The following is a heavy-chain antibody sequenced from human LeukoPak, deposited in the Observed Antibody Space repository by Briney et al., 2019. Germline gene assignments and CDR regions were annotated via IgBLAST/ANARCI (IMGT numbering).Heavy chain of an antibody. Sequence: GGSLRLSCAASGFTFSSYAMHWVRQAPGEGLEWVAVISYDGSNKYYADSVKGRFTISRDNSKNTLYLQMNSLRAEDTAVYYCARGGWELLRKVDYWGQGTLVTVSS. V-gene: IGHV3-30-3*01. D-gene: IGHD1-26*01. CDR2: ISYDGSNK. CDR3: ARGGWELLRKVDY. CDR1: GFTFSSYA. J-gene: IGHJ4*02.